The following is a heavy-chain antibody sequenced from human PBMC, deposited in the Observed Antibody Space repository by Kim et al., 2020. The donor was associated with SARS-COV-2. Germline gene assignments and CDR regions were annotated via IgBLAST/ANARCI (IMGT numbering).Heavy chain of an antibody. V-gene: IGHV6-1*01. J-gene: IGHJ6*02. CDR2: TYYRSKWYN. Sequence: SQTLSLTCAISGDSVSSNSAAWNWIRQSPSRGLEWLGRTYYRSKWYNDYAVSVKSRITINPDTSKNQFSLQLNSVTPEDTAVYYCARDDPPGPPVDSSSWYFGYYGMDVWGQGTTVTVSS. D-gene: IGHD6-13*01. CDR1: GDSVSSNSAA. CDR3: ARDDPPGPPVDSSSWYFGYYGMDV.